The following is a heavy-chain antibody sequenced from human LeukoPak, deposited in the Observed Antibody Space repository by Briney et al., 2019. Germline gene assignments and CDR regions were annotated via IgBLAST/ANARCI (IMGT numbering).Heavy chain of an antibody. V-gene: IGHV4-61*02. J-gene: IGHJ4*02. CDR1: GGSISSGSYY. Sequence: SETLSLTCTVSGGSISSGSYYWSWIRQPAGKGLEWIGRIYTSGSTNYNPSLKSRVTISVDTSKNQFSLKLSSVTAADTAVYYCARDVRIAASASGYFDYWGQGTLVTVSS. CDR2: IYTSGST. D-gene: IGHD6-13*01. CDR3: ARDVRIAASASGYFDY.